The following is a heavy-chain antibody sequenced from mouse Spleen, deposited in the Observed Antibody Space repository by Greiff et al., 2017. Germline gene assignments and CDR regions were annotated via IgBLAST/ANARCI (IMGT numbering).Heavy chain of an antibody. CDR1: GFTFSDYG. Sequence: EVKLQESGGGLVKPGGSLKLSCAASGFTFSDYGMHWVRQAPEKGLEWVAYISSGSSTIYYADTVKGRFTISRDNAKNTLFLQMTSLRSEDTAMYYCASITTGVWGAGTTVTVSS. D-gene: IGHD1-2*01. CDR2: ISSGSSTI. CDR3: ASITTGV. V-gene: IGHV5-17*01. J-gene: IGHJ1*01.